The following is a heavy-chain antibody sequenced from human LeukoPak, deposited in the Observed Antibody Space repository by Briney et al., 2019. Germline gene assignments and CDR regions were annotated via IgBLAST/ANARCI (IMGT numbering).Heavy chain of an antibody. V-gene: IGHV3-73*01. CDR2: IRSKANSYAT. CDR3: TRRCRDGYKCLDY. D-gene: IGHD5-24*01. J-gene: IGHJ4*02. CDR1: GFTFSGSA. Sequence: GGSLKLSCAASGFTFSGSAMHWVRQASGKGLEWVGRIRSKANSYATAYAASVKGRFTISRDDSKNTAYLQMNSLKTEDTAVYYCTRRCRDGYKCLDYWGQGTLVTVSS.